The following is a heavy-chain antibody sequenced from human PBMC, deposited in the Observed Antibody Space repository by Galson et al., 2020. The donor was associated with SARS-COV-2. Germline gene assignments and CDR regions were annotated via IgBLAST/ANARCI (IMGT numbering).Heavy chain of an antibody. D-gene: IGHD4-17*01. CDR2: IKSKTDGGTT. Sequence: RGSLRLSCAASGFTFSNACMSWVRQAPGKGLEWVGRIKSKTDGGTTDHAAPVKGRFTTPRDDSKTTLYLQMNSLKIEDTAVYYCTTDGRTIYGEYVGGAGSFWGQGTLVTVSS. CDR3: TTDGRTIYGEYVGGAGSF. CDR1: GFTFSNAC. J-gene: IGHJ4*02. V-gene: IGHV3-15*01.